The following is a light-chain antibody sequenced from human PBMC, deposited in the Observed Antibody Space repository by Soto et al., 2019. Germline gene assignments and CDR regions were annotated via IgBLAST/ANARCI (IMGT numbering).Light chain of an antibody. CDR2: EDT. Sequence: SSELTQSPSVSVSPGQTATITCSGDKLGDKYAYWYQQKPGQSPVVVIYEDTKRPSGIPERFSGSNSGNTATLTIRGTQAMDEADCYCQAWDSSSVVFGGGTKLTVL. V-gene: IGLV3-1*01. CDR3: QAWDSSSVV. CDR1: KLGDKY. J-gene: IGLJ2*01.